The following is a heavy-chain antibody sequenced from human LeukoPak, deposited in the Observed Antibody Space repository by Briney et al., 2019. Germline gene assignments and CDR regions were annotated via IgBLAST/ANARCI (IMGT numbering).Heavy chain of an antibody. Sequence: ASVKVSCKASGYTFTSYDINWVRQATGQGLEWMGWMNPNSGNTGYAQKFQGRVTITRNTSISTAYMELSSLRSEDTAVYYCAREGSSSWGDFDYWGQGTLVTVSS. V-gene: IGHV1-8*03. CDR2: MNPNSGNT. J-gene: IGHJ4*02. CDR3: AREGSSSWGDFDY. D-gene: IGHD6-6*01. CDR1: GYTFTSYD.